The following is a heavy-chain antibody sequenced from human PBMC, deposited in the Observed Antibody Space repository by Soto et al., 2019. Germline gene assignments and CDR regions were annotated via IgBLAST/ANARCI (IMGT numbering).Heavy chain of an antibody. CDR2: IYYSGST. D-gene: IGHD3-3*02. CDR3: ARTLADRVLWWFDP. V-gene: IGHV4-59*08. J-gene: IGHJ5*02. Sequence: PSETLSLTCTVSGGSISSYYWSWIRQPPGKGLEWIGYIYYSGSTNYNPSLKSRVTISVDTSKNQFSLKLSSVTAADTAVYYCARTLADRVLWWFDPWGQGALLTISS. CDR1: GGSISSYY.